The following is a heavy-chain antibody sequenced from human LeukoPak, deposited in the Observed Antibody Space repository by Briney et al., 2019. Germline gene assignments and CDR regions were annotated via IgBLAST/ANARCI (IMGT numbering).Heavy chain of an antibody. CDR1: GFTFSDYY. V-gene: IGHV3-11*01. Sequence: GGSLRLSCAASGFTFSDYYMSWIRQAPGKGLEWVSYISSSGSTIYYADSVRGRFTISRDNAKNSLYLQMNSLRAEDTAVYYCASSSIAAYYYYYGMDVWGQGTTVTVSS. D-gene: IGHD6-25*01. CDR2: ISSSGSTI. J-gene: IGHJ6*02. CDR3: ASSSIAAYYYYYGMDV.